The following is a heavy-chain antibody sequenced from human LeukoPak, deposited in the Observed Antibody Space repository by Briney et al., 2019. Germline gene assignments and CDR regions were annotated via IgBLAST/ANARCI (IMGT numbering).Heavy chain of an antibody. CDR2: ISYDGGNK. Sequence: QPGRSLRLSCAASGFTFSSYGMHWVRQAPGKGLEWVAVISYDGGNKYYADSVKGRFTISRDNSKNTLYLQMNSLRAEDTAVYYCAGQYSSGWYDVGNYYYGMDVWGQGTTVTVSS. CDR1: GFTFSSYG. J-gene: IGHJ6*02. CDR3: AGQYSSGWYDVGNYYYGMDV. D-gene: IGHD6-19*01. V-gene: IGHV3-30*03.